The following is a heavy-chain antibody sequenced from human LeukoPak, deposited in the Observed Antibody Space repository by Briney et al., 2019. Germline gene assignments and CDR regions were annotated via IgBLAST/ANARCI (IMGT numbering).Heavy chain of an antibody. J-gene: IGHJ5*02. V-gene: IGHV4-34*01. Sequence: PSETLSLTCAVYGGSFSGYYWSWIRQPPGKGLEWIGEINHSGSTNYNPSLKSRVTISVDTSKNQFSLKLSSVTAADTAVYYCARRCVVVPAAISGFDPWGQGTLVTVSS. CDR3: ARRCVVVPAAISGFDP. D-gene: IGHD2-2*01. CDR2: INHSGST. CDR1: GGSFSGYY.